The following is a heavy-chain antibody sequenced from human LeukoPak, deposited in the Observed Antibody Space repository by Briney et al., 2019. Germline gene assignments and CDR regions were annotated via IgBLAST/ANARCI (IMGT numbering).Heavy chain of an antibody. V-gene: IGHV3-48*03. D-gene: IGHD2-21*02. CDR2: ISSSGSVI. CDR1: GFSFSGYE. J-gene: IGHJ3*02. CDR3: ARDQSVLTATPSAFDI. Sequence: GGSLRLSCAASGFSFSGYELNWVRQAPGKGLEWVSYISSSGSVIYNADSVKGRFTISRDNAKNSLYLQMNSLRAEDTAVYYCARDQSVLTATPSAFDIWGQGTVVTVSS.